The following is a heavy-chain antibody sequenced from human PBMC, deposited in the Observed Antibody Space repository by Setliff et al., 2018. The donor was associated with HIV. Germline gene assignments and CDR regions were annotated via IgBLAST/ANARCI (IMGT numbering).Heavy chain of an antibody. CDR2: IYTSGST. CDR1: GGSIWNYY. Sequence: SETLSLTCTVSGGSIWNYYWSWIRQPPGKGLEWIGTIYTSGSTNYNPSLKSRVTISVDTSENQFSLKLTSVTAADTAMYFCARDATSEGYMDVWGKGTTVTV. J-gene: IGHJ6*03. CDR3: ARDATSEGYMDV. V-gene: IGHV4-4*08.